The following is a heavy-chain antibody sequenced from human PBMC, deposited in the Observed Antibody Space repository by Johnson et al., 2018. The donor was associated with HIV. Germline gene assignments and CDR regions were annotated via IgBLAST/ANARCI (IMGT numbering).Heavy chain of an antibody. D-gene: IGHD3-22*01. CDR1: GFIFSIYG. CDR2: IRYDGSNK. CDR3: ARDLGSGYNDAFDI. J-gene: IGHJ3*02. Sequence: QMQLVESGGGVVQPGGSLRLSCAASGFIFSIYGMHWVRQAPGKGLEWVAFIRYDGSNKDYVDSVKGRFTISRDNSKNTLDLQMNILRTEDTAGYYCARDLGSGYNDAFDIWGQGTMVTISS. V-gene: IGHV3-30*02.